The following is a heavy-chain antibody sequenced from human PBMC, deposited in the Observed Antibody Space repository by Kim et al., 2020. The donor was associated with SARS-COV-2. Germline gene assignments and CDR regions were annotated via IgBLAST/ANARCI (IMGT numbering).Heavy chain of an antibody. D-gene: IGHD6-19*01. CDR2: INTNTGNP. Sequence: ASVKVSCKASGYTFTSYAMNWVRQAPGQGLEWMGWINTNTGNPTYAQGFTGRFVFSLDTSVSTAYLQISSLKAEDTAVYYCARDLLPPGIAVAEDAFDIWGQGTMVTVSS. J-gene: IGHJ3*02. V-gene: IGHV7-4-1*02. CDR1: GYTFTSYA. CDR3: ARDLLPPGIAVAEDAFDI.